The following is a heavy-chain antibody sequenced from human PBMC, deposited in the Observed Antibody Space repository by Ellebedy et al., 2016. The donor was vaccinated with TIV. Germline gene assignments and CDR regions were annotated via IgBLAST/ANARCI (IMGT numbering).Heavy chain of an antibody. CDR3: TRRTNSGYDY. D-gene: IGHD5-12*01. CDR1: GYSFTNYW. Sequence: PGGSLRLSCKGSGYSFTNYWISWVRQMPGKGLEWMGKIDPTDSSTIYSPSFQGHVTISADKSISPAYLQWSGLKASDTAIYYCTRRTNSGYDYWGQGTLVTVSS. V-gene: IGHV5-10-1*01. J-gene: IGHJ4*02. CDR2: IDPTDSST.